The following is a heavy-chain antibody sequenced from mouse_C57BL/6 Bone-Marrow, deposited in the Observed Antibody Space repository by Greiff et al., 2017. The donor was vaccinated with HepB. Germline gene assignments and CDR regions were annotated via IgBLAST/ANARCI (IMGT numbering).Heavy chain of an antibody. D-gene: IGHD1-1*01. V-gene: IGHV1-55*01. CDR1: GYTFTSYW. Sequence: QVQLQQPGAELVKPGASVKMSCKASGYTFTSYWITWVKQSPGQGLEWIGDIYPGSGSTNYNEKFKSKATLTVDRSSSTAYMQLSSLTSEDSAVYYCARESTSTVVAPGFAYWGQGTLVTVSA. CDR2: IYPGSGST. CDR3: ARESTSTVVAPGFAY. J-gene: IGHJ3*01.